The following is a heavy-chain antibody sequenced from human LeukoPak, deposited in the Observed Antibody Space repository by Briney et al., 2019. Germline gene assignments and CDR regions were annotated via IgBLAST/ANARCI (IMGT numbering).Heavy chain of an antibody. CDR2: IKQDGSEK. V-gene: IGHV3-7*01. CDR3: ARASLYYFDY. Sequence: GGSLRLSCAASGFTFSSYWMSWVSQAQGNGMEWVANIKQDGSEKYYVDSVKGRFTISRDNAKNSLYLQMNSLRAEDTAVYYCARASLYYFDYWGQGTLVAVSS. J-gene: IGHJ4*02. CDR1: GFTFSSYW.